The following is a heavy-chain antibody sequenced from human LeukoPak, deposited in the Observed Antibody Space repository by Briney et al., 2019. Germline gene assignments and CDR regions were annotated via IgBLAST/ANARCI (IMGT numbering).Heavy chain of an antibody. CDR1: GFTFSSYA. J-gene: IGHJ4*02. CDR2: ISYDGSNK. CDR3: ARDRDDYVFDY. Sequence: GGSLRLSCAASGFTFSSYAMHWVRQAPGKGLEWVAVISYDGSNKYYADSVKGRFTISRDNSKNTLYLQMNSLRAEDTAVYYCARDRDDYVFDYWGQGTLVTVSS. V-gene: IGHV3-30*04. D-gene: IGHD3-16*01.